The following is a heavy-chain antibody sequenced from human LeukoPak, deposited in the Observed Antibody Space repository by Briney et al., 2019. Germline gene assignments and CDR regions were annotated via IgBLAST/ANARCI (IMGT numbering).Heavy chain of an antibody. V-gene: IGHV3-30*04. CDR3: ARAEGYGGELDS. Sequence: GGSLRLSCAASGFTFSSYAMHWVRQAPGKGLEWVAVIPYDGSNKYYADSVKGRFTISRENSKNRLYLQMNSLRAEDTAVYYCARAEGYGGELDSWGQGTLVTVSS. J-gene: IGHJ4*02. CDR2: IPYDGSNK. D-gene: IGHD4-23*01. CDR1: GFTFSSYA.